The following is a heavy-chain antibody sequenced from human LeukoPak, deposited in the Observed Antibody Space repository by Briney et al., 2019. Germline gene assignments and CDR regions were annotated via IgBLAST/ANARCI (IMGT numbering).Heavy chain of an antibody. J-gene: IGHJ4*02. CDR1: GFTFSSYA. D-gene: IGHD3-22*01. V-gene: IGHV3-23*01. CDR3: AKDPVGDSSGYGVDY. CDR2: FSGSGGST. Sequence: PGGSLRLSCAASGFTFSSYAMSWVRQAPGKGLEGVSAFSGSGGSTYYADSVKGRFTISRDNSKNTLYLQMNSLRAEDTAIYYCAKDPVGDSSGYGVDYWGQGTLVTVSS.